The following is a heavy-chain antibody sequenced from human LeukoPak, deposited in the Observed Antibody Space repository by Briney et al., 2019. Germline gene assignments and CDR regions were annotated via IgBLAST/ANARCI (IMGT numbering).Heavy chain of an antibody. J-gene: IGHJ4*02. D-gene: IGHD6-19*01. Sequence: GGSLRLSCAASGFTFNRHDMNWVRQAPGKGLEWVSTIGYNGDKTFYGDSVKGRFTISRDNSKNMLYLQMNSLTGEDTALYYCVRRGDESSGWGDHDYGGQGALVSVSS. CDR2: IGYNGDKT. CDR1: GFTFNRHD. V-gene: IGHV3-33*08. CDR3: VRRGDESSGWGDHDY.